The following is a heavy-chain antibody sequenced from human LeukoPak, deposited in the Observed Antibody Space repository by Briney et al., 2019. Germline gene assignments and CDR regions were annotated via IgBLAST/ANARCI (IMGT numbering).Heavy chain of an antibody. V-gene: IGHV4-59*01. CDR2: IYYSGST. CDR1: GGSISSYY. J-gene: IGHJ5*02. D-gene: IGHD6-19*01. CDR3: ARVHSSGWYGDWFDP. Sequence: SETLSLTCTVSGGSISSYYWSWIRQPPGKGLEWIGYIYYSGSTNYNPSLKSRVTISVDTSKNQFSLKLSSVTAADTAVYYCARVHSSGWYGDWFDPWGQGTLVTVSS.